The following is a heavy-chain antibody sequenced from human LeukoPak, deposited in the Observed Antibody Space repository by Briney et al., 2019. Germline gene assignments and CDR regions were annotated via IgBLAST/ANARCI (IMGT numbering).Heavy chain of an antibody. D-gene: IGHD3-22*01. CDR3: ARDRIKYDSSGYYEN. CDR2: IIPIFGTT. J-gene: IGHJ4*02. CDR1: GGTFSSYA. V-gene: IGHV1-69*05. Sequence: SVKVSCKASGGTFSSYAISWVRQAPGQGLEWMGRIIPIFGTTNYAQKFQGRVTITTDESTSTAYMELSSLRSEDTAVYYCARDRIKYDSSGYYENWGQGTLVTVSS.